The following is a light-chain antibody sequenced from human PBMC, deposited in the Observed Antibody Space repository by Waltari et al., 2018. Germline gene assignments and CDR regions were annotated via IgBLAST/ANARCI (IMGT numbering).Light chain of an antibody. CDR2: EVD. J-gene: IGLJ2*01. CDR1: SSDVGDFNF. V-gene: IGLV2-14*01. CDR3: SSYTTSNTVA. Sequence: QSALTQPVSVSGSPGQSITIPCPGTSSDVGDFNFFSWYQQHPGKAPKLKSYEVDKRPSGVSNRFSGSKSGNTASLTISGLQTEDEADYYCSSYTTSNTVAFGGGTKLTVL.